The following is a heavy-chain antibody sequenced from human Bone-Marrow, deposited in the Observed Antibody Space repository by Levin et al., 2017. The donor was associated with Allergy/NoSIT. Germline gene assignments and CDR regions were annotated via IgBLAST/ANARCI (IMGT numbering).Heavy chain of an antibody. J-gene: IGHJ4*02. CDR3: AHAYCSSTSCYEGSFDY. CDR1: GFSLSTSGVG. Sequence: SGPTLVKPTQTLTLTCTFSGFSLSTSGVGVGWIRQPPGKALEWLALIYWDDDKRYSPSLKSRLTITKDTSKNQVVLTMTNMDPVDTATYYCAHAYCSSTSCYEGSFDYWGQGTLVTVSS. D-gene: IGHD2-2*01. CDR2: IYWDDDK. V-gene: IGHV2-5*02.